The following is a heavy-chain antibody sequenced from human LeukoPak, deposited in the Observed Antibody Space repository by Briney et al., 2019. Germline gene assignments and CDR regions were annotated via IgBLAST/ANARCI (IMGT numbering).Heavy chain of an antibody. CDR1: GGTFSSYA. V-gene: IGHV1-69*04. CDR3: ASEALYSSSWHEDAFDI. D-gene: IGHD6-13*01. CDR2: IIPILGIA. Sequence: SVKVSCKASGGTFSSYAISWVRQAPGQGLEWMGRIIPILGIANYAQKFQGRVTITADKSTSIAYMELSSLRSEDTAVYYCASEALYSSSWHEDAFDIWGQGTMVTVSS. J-gene: IGHJ3*02.